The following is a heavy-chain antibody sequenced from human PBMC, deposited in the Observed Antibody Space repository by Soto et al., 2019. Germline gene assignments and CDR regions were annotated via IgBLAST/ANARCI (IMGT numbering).Heavy chain of an antibody. V-gene: IGHV1-18*01. J-gene: IGHJ3*02. D-gene: IGHD3-22*01. Sequence: GASVKVSCKASGYTFTSYGISWVRQAPGQGLEWMGWISAYNGNTNYAQKLQGRVTMTTDTSTSTAYMELRSLRSDDTAVYYCARDLHYDSSGYGLGAFDIWGQGTMVTVSS. CDR3: ARDLHYDSSGYGLGAFDI. CDR2: ISAYNGNT. CDR1: GYTFTSYG.